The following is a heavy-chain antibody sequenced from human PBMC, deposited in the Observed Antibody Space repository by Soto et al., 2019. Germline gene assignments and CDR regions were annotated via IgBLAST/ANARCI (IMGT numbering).Heavy chain of an antibody. CDR1: GDSVTGHY. CDR3: ARSAWGYAFDI. CDR2: KHYSGST. J-gene: IGHJ3*02. D-gene: IGHD1-26*01. V-gene: IGHV4-59*02. Sequence: SETLSLTCSFSGDSVTGHYLTWIRQPPEKGLEWIGYKHYSGSTDYNPSLRSPVTISIDTSKNQFSLKLTSVTAADTAVYYCARSAWGYAFDIWGQGTVVTVSS.